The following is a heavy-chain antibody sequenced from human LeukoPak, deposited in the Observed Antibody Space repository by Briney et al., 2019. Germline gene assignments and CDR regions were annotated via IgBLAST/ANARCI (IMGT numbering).Heavy chain of an antibody. CDR3: AKDFPPWGYSSGWYGGFDY. J-gene: IGHJ4*02. CDR1: GFTFSSYA. Sequence: GGSLRLSCAASGFTFSSYAMSWVRQAPGKGLEWVSAISGSGGSTYYADSVKGRFTISRDNSKNTLYLQMNSLRAEDTAVYYCAKDFPPWGYSSGWYGGFDYWGQGTLVTVSS. CDR2: ISGSGGST. D-gene: IGHD6-19*01. V-gene: IGHV3-23*01.